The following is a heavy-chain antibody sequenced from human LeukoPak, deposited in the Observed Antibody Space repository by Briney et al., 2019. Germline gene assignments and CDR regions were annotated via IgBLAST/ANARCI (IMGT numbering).Heavy chain of an antibody. D-gene: IGHD2-2*01. CDR3: VRDHAVVSADKGCWFDP. CDR1: GDSITNHY. Sequence: SETLSLTCSVSGDSITNHYWSWIRQPAGKGLEWIGRIYRSGSTNYNPSLNSRVTMSEDTSKNELSLKLSSMTAADTAVYYCVRDHAVVSADKGCWFDPWGQGTLVTVSS. CDR2: IYRSGST. V-gene: IGHV4-4*07. J-gene: IGHJ5*02.